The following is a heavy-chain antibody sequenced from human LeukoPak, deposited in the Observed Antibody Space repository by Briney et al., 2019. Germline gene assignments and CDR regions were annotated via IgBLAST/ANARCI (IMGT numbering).Heavy chain of an antibody. Sequence: GGSLRLSCAASGFTFSSYVMHWVRQAPGKGLEWVSYISSSGSTMYYADSVKGRFTISRDNAKNSLYLQMNSLRAEDTAVYYCARVDYGGNSGSFQHWGQGTLVTVSS. V-gene: IGHV3-48*03. CDR2: ISSSGSTM. CDR3: ARVDYGGNSGSFQH. D-gene: IGHD4-23*01. J-gene: IGHJ1*01. CDR1: GFTFSSYV.